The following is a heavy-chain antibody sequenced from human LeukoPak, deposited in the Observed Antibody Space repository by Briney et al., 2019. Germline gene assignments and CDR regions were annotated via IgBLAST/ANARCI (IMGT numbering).Heavy chain of an antibody. CDR1: GYTLTELS. CDR2: FDPEDGET. CDR3: ATAPAVAGDFDY. V-gene: IGHV1-24*01. D-gene: IGHD6-19*01. Sequence: SVKVSCKVSGYTLTELSMHWVRQAPGKGLEWMGGFDPEDGETIYAQKFQGRVTMTEDTSTDTAYMELSSLRSEDTAVYYCATAPAVAGDFDYWGQGTLVTVSS. J-gene: IGHJ4*02.